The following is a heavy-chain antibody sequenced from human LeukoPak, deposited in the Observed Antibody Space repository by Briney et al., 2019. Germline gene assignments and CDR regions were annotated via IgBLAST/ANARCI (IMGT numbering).Heavy chain of an antibody. J-gene: IGHJ1*01. CDR2: IYYSGST. CDR1: GGSISSYY. D-gene: IGHD3-22*01. CDR3: AKLRGASLHYYDSSGYKYFQH. Sequence: SETLSLTCTVSGGSISSYYWSWIRQPPGKGLEWIGYIYYSGSTNYNPSLKSRVTISVDTSKNQFSLKLSSVTAADTAVYYCAKLRGASLHYYDSSGYKYFQHWGQGTLVTVSS. V-gene: IGHV4-59*01.